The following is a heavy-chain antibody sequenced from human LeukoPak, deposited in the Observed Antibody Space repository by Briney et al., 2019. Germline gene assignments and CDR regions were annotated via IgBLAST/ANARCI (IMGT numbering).Heavy chain of an antibody. J-gene: IGHJ6*02. Sequence: ASVKVSCKASGYTFTSYDINWVRQATGQGLEWMGWMNPNSGNTGYAQKFQGRVTMTRDTSKTTAYMELSSLRSEDTAVYYCAREGAIFGVIISGKGMDVWGQGTTVTVSS. CDR2: MNPNSGNT. CDR1: GYTFTSYD. V-gene: IGHV1-8*01. D-gene: IGHD3-3*01. CDR3: AREGAIFGVIISGKGMDV.